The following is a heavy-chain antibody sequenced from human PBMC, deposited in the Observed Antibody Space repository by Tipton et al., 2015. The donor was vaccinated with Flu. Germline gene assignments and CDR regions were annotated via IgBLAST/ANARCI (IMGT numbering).Heavy chain of an antibody. Sequence: TLSLTCTVSGGSISSSSYYWGWIRQPPGKGLEWIGSIYYIGGTYYDPFLKIRVTLSVDTSTNQFSLKLSSVTAADTAVYYCVRLRANYYDSSGYSDYWGQGTLVTVSS. D-gene: IGHD3-22*01. CDR3: VRLRANYYDSSGYSDY. V-gene: IGHV4-39*07. J-gene: IGHJ4*02. CDR1: GGSISSSSYY. CDR2: IYYIGGT.